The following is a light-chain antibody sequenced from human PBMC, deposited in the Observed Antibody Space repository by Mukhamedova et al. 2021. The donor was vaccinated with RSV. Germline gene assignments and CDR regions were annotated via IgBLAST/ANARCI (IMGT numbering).Light chain of an antibody. CDR3: QQYGSSPRT. CDR2: GAS. J-gene: IGKJ2*01. V-gene: IGKV3-20*01. CDR1: VSSSY. Sequence: VSSSYLAWYQQKPGQAPRLLIYGASSRATGIPDRFSGSGSGSDFTLTISRLEPEDFAVYYCQQYGSSPRTFGQGTKLEI.